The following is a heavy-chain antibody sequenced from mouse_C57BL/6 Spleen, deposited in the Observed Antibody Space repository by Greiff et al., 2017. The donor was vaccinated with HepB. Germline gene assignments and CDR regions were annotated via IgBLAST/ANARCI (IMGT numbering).Heavy chain of an antibody. J-gene: IGHJ3*01. D-gene: IGHD2-3*01. CDR2: INPNNGGT. Sequence: EVQLQQSGPELVKPGASVKISCKASGYTFTDYYMNWVKQSHGKSLEWIGDINPNNGGTSYNQKFKGKATLTVDKSSSTAYMELRSLTSEDSAVYYCARWGYDGYYVAYLGQGTLVTVSA. CDR3: ARWGYDGYYVAY. V-gene: IGHV1-26*01. CDR1: GYTFTDYY.